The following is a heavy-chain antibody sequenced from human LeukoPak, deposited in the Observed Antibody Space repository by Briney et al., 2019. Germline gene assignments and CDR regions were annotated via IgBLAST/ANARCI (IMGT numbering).Heavy chain of an antibody. V-gene: IGHV3-33*01. CDR3: ARDYTAMAHFDY. Sequence: GGSLRLSCAASGFTFSSYGMHWVRQAPGKGLEWVAVIWYDGSNKYYADSVKGRFTISRDNSKNTLYLQMNSLRAEDTAVYYCARDYTAMAHFDYWGQGTLSPSPQ. D-gene: IGHD5-18*01. CDR1: GFTFSSYG. CDR2: IWYDGSNK. J-gene: IGHJ4*02.